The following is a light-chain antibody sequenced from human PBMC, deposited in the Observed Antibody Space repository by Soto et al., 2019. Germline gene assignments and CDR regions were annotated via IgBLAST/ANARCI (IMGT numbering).Light chain of an antibody. V-gene: IGKV1-9*01. J-gene: IGKJ4*01. CDR3: QLVKTYPRT. CDR2: EES. CDR1: QAVPNN. Sequence: DIHLTQSPSFLSASVGDRVTITCRPSQAVPNNMAWYQQKPGKPPKLLIYEESTLHSGVPSRFSGRKSGTQFTLTIYSLQPEDFATYYCQLVKTYPRTFGGGTKVEIK.